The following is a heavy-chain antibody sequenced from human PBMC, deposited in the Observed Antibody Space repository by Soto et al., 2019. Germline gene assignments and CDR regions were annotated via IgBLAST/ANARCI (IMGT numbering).Heavy chain of an antibody. CDR2: IKQDGSEK. CDR3: ARLEWELLDLDY. V-gene: IGHV3-7*01. D-gene: IGHD1-26*01. J-gene: IGHJ4*02. CDR1: GFTFSSYW. Sequence: PGRSLRLSCAASGFTFSSYWMSLVGQAPGKGLEWVANIKQDGSEKYYVDSVKGRFTISRDNAKNSLYLQMNSRRAEDTAVYYCARLEWELLDLDYWGQGTLVTVSS.